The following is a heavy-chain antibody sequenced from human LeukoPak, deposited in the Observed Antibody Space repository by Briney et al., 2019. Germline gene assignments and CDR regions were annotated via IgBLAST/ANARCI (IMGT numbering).Heavy chain of an antibody. D-gene: IGHD6-13*01. J-gene: IGHJ4*02. CDR2: ISSGGSSI. CDR3: VPQQLVLDY. Sequence: GGSLRLSCAASGFTFSYYEMNWVRQAPGKGLEWISYISSGGSSIYYADSVKGRFTISRDNAKNSLYLQMNSLRAEDTAVYYCVPQQLVLDYWGQGTLVTVSS. V-gene: IGHV3-48*03. CDR1: GFTFSYYE.